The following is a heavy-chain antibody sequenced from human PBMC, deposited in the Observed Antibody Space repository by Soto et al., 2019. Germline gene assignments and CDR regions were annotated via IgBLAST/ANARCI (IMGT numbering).Heavy chain of an antibody. CDR1: GGSFSGYY. CDR2: INHSGST. V-gene: IGHV4-34*01. Sequence: SETLSLTCAVYGGSFSGYYWSWIRQPPGKGLEWIGEINHSGSTNYNPSLKSRVTTSVDTSKNQFSLKLSSVTAADTAVYYCARSDDRYWGQGTLVTVSS. CDR3: ARSDDRY. J-gene: IGHJ4*02.